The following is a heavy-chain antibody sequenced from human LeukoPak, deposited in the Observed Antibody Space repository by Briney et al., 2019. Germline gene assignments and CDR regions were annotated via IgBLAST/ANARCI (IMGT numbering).Heavy chain of an antibody. CDR1: GFTFANTW. CDR2: INNDGSTT. V-gene: IGHV3-74*01. D-gene: IGHD3-10*01. CDR3: AIGGTYGSGS. Sequence: GGSLTLSCAASGFTFANTWMHWVRHAPGKGLVWVSLINNDGSTTNYADSVKGRFTISRDNAKNTVYLQMNSLRAEDTAVYYCAIGGTYGSGSWGQGTLVAVSS. J-gene: IGHJ4*02.